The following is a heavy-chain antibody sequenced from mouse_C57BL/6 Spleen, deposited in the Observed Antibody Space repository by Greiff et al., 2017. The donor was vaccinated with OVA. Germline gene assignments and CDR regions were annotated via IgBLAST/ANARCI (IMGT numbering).Heavy chain of an antibody. CDR1: GYTFTGYW. V-gene: IGHV1-9*01. D-gene: IGHD2-4*01. CDR2: ILPGSGST. CDR3: ARPIYYDYDGYWYFDV. J-gene: IGHJ1*03. Sequence: VKLQESGAELMKPGASVKLSCKATGYTFTGYWIEWVKQRPGHGLEWIGEILPGSGSTNYNEKFKGKATFTADTSSNTAYVQLSSLTTEDSAIYYCARPIYYDYDGYWYFDVWGTRTTVSVSS.